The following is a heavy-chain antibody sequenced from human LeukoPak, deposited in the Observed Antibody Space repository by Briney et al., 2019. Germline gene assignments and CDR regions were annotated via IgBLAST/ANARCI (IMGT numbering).Heavy chain of an antibody. V-gene: IGHV3-49*04. Sequence: GGSLRLSCTTSGFAFDDFAMRWVRQPAGKGLEWVGFIRRRAYGGAAEYSASVKGRFIISRDDLKGIAYLQMNSLKTEDTAVYYCSRNGLVDFDYWGQGSRVIVSP. CDR2: IRRRAYGGAA. CDR1: GFAFDDFA. J-gene: IGHJ4*02. CDR3: SRNGLVDFDY.